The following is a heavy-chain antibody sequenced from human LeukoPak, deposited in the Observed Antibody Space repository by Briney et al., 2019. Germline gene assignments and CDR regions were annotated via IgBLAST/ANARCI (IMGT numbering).Heavy chain of an antibody. CDR1: GGTFSSYA. CDR3: ASGTAAGTKYYYYYMDV. Sequence: GASVKVSCKASGGTFSSYAISWVRQAPGQGLEWMGGIIPIFGTANYAQKFQGRVTITADKSTSTAYMELSSLRSEDTAVYYCASGTAAGTKYYYYYMDVWGKGTTVTISS. V-gene: IGHV1-69*06. D-gene: IGHD6-13*01. J-gene: IGHJ6*03. CDR2: IIPIFGTA.